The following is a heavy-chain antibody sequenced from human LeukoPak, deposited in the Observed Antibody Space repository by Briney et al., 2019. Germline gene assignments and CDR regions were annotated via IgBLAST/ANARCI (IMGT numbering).Heavy chain of an antibody. V-gene: IGHV1-2*02. Sequence: ASVKVSCKASGYTFTGYYMHWVRQAPGQGLEWMGWINPNSGGTNYAQKFQGRVTITRDTSISTAYMELSSLRSDDTAVYYSARSGNIWFGEFDAFDIWGQGTMVTVSS. J-gene: IGHJ3*02. CDR2: INPNSGGT. CDR1: GYTFTGYY. CDR3: ARSGNIWFGEFDAFDI. D-gene: IGHD3-10*01.